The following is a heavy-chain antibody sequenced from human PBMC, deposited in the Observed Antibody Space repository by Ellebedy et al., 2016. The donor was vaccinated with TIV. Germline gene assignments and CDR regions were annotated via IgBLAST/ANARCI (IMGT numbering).Heavy chain of an antibody. CDR2: IYFSGST. CDR1: GGSISSRSYY. CDR3: ARTPPDRSDAFDI. V-gene: IGHV4-39*07. D-gene: IGHD1-14*01. Sequence: SETLSLTCTVSGGSISSRSYYWGWIRQPPGKGLEWIGSIYFSGSTYYNLSLKSRVTISPDTSKNQLSLRLSSVTAADTALFYCARTPPDRSDAFDIWGQGTMVTVSS. J-gene: IGHJ3*02.